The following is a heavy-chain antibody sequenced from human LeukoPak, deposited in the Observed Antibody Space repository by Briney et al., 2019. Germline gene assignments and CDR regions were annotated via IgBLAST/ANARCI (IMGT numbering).Heavy chain of an antibody. CDR1: GFTVSSNY. V-gene: IGHV3-66*01. D-gene: IGHD3-16*01. CDR3: AKGLTCPDF. CDR2: VYSGGDT. Sequence: PGGSLRLSCAASGFTVSSNYMSWVRQAPGRGLEWVSIVYSGGDTYYGDSVKDRFTISRDNSKNSLYLQMNRLRVEDTAVYYCAKGLTCPDFWGQGTLVTVSS. J-gene: IGHJ4*02.